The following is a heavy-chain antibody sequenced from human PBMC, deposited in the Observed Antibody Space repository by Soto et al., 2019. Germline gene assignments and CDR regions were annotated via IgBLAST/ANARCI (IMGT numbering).Heavy chain of an antibody. CDR1: GFTFSMYW. CDR3: TRGPRSTSTGTGAF. Sequence: EVQLVESGGGLVQPGGSLRLSCAASGFTFSMYWMHWVRQVPGKGPEWVSRINDDGISTNYADSVKGRFTISRDNAKNTLYLQMNALRVADTAVYYGTRGPRSTSTGTGAFWGQGTLVTVSS. V-gene: IGHV3-74*01. CDR2: INDDGIST. D-gene: IGHD1-1*01. J-gene: IGHJ4*02.